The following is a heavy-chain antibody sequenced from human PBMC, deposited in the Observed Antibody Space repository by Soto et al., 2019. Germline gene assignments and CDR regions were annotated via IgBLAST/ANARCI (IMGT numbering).Heavy chain of an antibody. CDR3: AREVAGTGAFDY. J-gene: IGHJ4*02. V-gene: IGHV4-31*02. CDR1: GGSITSVKHY. Sequence: QVQLEQSGPGLVKPSQTLSLTCNISGGSITSVKHYWSWIRQSPGEGLEWIGYIFDSGTTHYNPSLKGRLTIAGDTSQTQFSLTIHSVTVADTAVYYCAREVAGTGAFDYWGQGTLVTVSS. D-gene: IGHD2-8*02. CDR2: IFDSGTT.